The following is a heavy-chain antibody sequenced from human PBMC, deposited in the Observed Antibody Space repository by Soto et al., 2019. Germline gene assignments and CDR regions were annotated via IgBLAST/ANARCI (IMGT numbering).Heavy chain of an antibody. Sequence: ASVKVSCKASGYTFTNYDINWVRQARGQRLEWIGRIIPVLDITNYAQKFQGRVTITADKSTSTAYMELNSLRSEDTAVYYCVRDSPIGSTYSGYDGIDYWGQGTLVTVSS. D-gene: IGHD5-12*01. J-gene: IGHJ4*02. V-gene: IGHV1-69*04. CDR2: IIPVLDIT. CDR3: VRDSPIGSTYSGYDGIDY. CDR1: GYTFTNYD.